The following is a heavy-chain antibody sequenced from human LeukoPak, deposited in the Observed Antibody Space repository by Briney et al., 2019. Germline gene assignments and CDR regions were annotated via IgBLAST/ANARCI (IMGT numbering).Heavy chain of an antibody. CDR2: ISGSGGST. V-gene: IGHV3-23*01. J-gene: IGHJ3*02. CDR3: AKVLSYYYYGSGSYYSEDAFDI. D-gene: IGHD3-10*01. Sequence: GGSLRLSCAASGFTFSSYAMSWVRQAPGKGLEWVSAISGSGGSTYYADSVKGRFTISRDNSKNTLYLQMNSLRAEDTAVYYCAKVLSYYYYGSGSYYSEDAFDIWGQGTMVTVSS. CDR1: GFTFSSYA.